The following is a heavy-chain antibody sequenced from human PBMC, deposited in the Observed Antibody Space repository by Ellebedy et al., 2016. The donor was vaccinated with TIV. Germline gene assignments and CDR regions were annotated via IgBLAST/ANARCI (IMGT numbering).Heavy chain of an antibody. CDR1: GFTVSSNY. D-gene: IGHD2-2*01. V-gene: IGHV3-53*01. J-gene: IGHJ4*02. Sequence: GESLKISXAASGFTVSSNYMSWVRQAPGKGLEWVSVIYSCGSTYYADSVKGRFTISRDNSKNTLYLQMNSLRAEDTAVYYCARGCSSTSCYERGLGGGGFDYWGQGTLVTVSS. CDR2: IYSCGST. CDR3: ARGCSSTSCYERGLGGGGFDY.